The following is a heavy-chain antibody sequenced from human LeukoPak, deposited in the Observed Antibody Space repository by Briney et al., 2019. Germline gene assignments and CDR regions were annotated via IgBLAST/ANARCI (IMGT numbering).Heavy chain of an antibody. J-gene: IGHJ4*02. V-gene: IGHV3-33*01. D-gene: IGHD3-10*01. Sequence: GGSLRLSCEASGLTFSSYGMHWVRQAPGKGLEWVAVIWSDGSNKYYADSVKGRFAISRDNFKNTVWLQMNSLRAEDTAVYYCATASYGFAYWGQGTLVTVSS. CDR3: ATASYGFAY. CDR2: IWSDGSNK. CDR1: GLTFSSYG.